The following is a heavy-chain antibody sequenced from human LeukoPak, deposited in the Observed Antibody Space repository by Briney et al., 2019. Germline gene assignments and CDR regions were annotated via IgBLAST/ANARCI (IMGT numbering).Heavy chain of an antibody. D-gene: IGHD6-19*01. Sequence: ASVKVSCKASGGTFSSYAITWVRQAPGQGLEWIGWIIAYNGNTNYAQKLQGRVTMTTDTSTSTAYMELRSLRSDDTAVYYCARDLKMGYSSGRYSWGTGSSNDYWGQGTLVTVSS. V-gene: IGHV1-18*01. CDR1: GGTFSSYA. CDR3: ARDLKMGYSSGRYSWGTGSSNDY. CDR2: IIAYNGNT. J-gene: IGHJ4*02.